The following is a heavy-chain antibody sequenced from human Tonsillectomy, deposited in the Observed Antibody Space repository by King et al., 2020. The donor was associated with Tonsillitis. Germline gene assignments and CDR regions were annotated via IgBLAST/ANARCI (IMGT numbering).Heavy chain of an antibody. J-gene: IGHJ6*02. V-gene: IGHV4-34*01. CDR3: ARGNVAGTTRTYYYHGLDV. CDR2: INHSGST. CDR1: GGSFSGYY. Sequence: VQLQQWGAGLLKPSETLSLTCGVYGGSFSGYYWSWIRQPPGKGLEWIGEINHSGSTNYNPSLKSRVTISVDTSENQFSLKLSSVTAADTAVYYCARGNVAGTTRTYYYHGLDVWGQGTTVTVS. D-gene: IGHD6-19*01.